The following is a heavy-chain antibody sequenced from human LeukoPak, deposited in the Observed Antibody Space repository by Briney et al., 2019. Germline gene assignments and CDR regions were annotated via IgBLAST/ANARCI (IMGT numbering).Heavy chain of an antibody. CDR2: IYHSGST. J-gene: IGHJ3*02. D-gene: IGHD3-22*01. CDR3: ARFSRSTGSGFTGLAFDI. CDR1: GGSISSSNW. V-gene: IGHV4-4*02. Sequence: PSETLSLTCAVSGGSISSSNWWSWVRQPPGKGLEWIGEIYHSGSTNYNPSLKSRVTISVDTSKNQFSLKVNSVTAADTALYYCARFSRSTGSGFTGLAFDIWGQGTMVTVSS.